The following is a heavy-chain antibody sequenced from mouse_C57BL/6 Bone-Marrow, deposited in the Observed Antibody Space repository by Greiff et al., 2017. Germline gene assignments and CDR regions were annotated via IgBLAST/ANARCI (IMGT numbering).Heavy chain of an antibody. V-gene: IGHV1-62-2*01. CDR3: ARHEDTVVARDYFDY. Sequence: VQLQQSGAELVKPGASVKLSCKASGYTFTEYTIHWVKQRSGQGLEWIGWFYPGSGSIKYNEKFKDKATLTADKSSSTAYMELSRLTSEVSAVYFCARHEDTVVARDYFDYWGRGTTLTVSS. CDR2: FYPGSGSI. CDR1: GYTFTEYT. D-gene: IGHD1-1*01. J-gene: IGHJ2*01.